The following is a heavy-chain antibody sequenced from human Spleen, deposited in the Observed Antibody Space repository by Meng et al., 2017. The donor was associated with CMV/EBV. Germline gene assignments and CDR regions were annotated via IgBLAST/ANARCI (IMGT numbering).Heavy chain of an antibody. CDR1: GFNFSNYW. CDR3: ARSGLVIVGATGGDY. CDR2: INQDGSEK. D-gene: IGHD1-26*01. V-gene: IGHV3-7*01. J-gene: IGHJ4*02. Sequence: GGSLRLSCAGSGFNFSNYWATWVRQTPGEGLEWVASINQDGSEKYYVDSVKGRFTISRDNAKNSLYLQMNSLRAEDTAVYYCARSGLVIVGATGGDYWGQGTLVTVSS.